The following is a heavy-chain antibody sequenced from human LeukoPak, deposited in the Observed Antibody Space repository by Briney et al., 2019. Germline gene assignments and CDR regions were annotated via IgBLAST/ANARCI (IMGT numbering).Heavy chain of an antibody. CDR1: GGSISSGDYY. CDR2: IYYSGST. V-gene: IGHV4-61*08. J-gene: IGHJ3*02. D-gene: IGHD3-22*01. Sequence: SETLSLTCTVSGGSISSGDYYWSWIRQPPGKGLEWIGYIYYSGSTNYNPSLKSRVTISVDTSKNQFSLKLSSVTAADTAVYYCARDNDYYDSSGTSSDAFDIWGQGTMVTVSS. CDR3: ARDNDYYDSSGTSSDAFDI.